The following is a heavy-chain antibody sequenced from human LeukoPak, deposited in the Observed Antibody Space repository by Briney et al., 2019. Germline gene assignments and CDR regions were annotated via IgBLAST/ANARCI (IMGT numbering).Heavy chain of an antibody. Sequence: SETLSLTCTVSGGSISSYYWSWIRHPAGKGLELIGRIYTSGSTNYNPSLKSRVTMSVDTSKNQFSLKLSSVTAADTAVYYCARDKGFGESLDYWGQGTLVTVSS. J-gene: IGHJ4*02. CDR1: GGSISSYY. CDR3: ARDKGFGESLDY. V-gene: IGHV4-4*07. D-gene: IGHD3-10*01. CDR2: IYTSGST.